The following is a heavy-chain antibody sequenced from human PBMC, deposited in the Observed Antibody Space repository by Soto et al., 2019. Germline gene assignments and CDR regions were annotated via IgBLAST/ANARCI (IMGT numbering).Heavy chain of an antibody. CDR3: AKGGYENDSSDSDAFDI. J-gene: IGHJ3*02. D-gene: IGHD3-22*01. V-gene: IGHV3-23*01. Sequence: EVQLLESGGGLVQPGGSLRLSCAASGFTFSSYAMSWVRQAPGKGLEWVSALSGSGDSTYYADSVKGRFTISRDNSKNTLYLQMNSLRPEDTAVYHCAKGGYENDSSDSDAFDIWGQGTMVTVSS. CDR1: GFTFSSYA. CDR2: LSGSGDST.